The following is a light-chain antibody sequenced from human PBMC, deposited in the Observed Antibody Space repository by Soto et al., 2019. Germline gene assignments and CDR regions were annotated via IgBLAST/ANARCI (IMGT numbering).Light chain of an antibody. CDR3: QQYGSSP. V-gene: IGKV3-20*01. CDR2: GAS. CDR1: QSVSSSY. Sequence: EIVLTQSPGTLSLSPGERATLSCRASQSVSSSYLAWYQQKPGQAPRLLIYGASSRATGIPDRFSGSGSGTDFALTISRLAPEDCAVYYCQQYGSSPFGQGTRLEIK. J-gene: IGKJ5*01.